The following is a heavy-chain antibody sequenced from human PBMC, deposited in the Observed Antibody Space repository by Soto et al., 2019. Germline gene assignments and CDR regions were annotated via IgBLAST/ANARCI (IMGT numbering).Heavy chain of an antibody. Sequence: QVQLVQSGAEVKKPGSSVKVSCKASGGTFSSYTISWVRQAPGQGLEWMGRIIPILGIANYAQKFQGRVTITADKSTSTDYMELSSLRSEDTAVYYCATGLVVDYDIDYWGQGTLVTVSS. CDR2: IIPILGIA. V-gene: IGHV1-69*02. J-gene: IGHJ4*02. CDR1: GGTFSSYT. D-gene: IGHD2-15*01. CDR3: ATGLVVDYDIDY.